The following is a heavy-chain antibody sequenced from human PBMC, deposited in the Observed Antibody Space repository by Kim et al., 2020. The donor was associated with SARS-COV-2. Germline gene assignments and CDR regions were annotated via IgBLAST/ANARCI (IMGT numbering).Heavy chain of an antibody. J-gene: IGHJ4*02. Sequence: KGRFTIPRDNSKTTLYLQMNNLRAEDTAVYYCAKERRKYCSGGSCHLEYWGQGTLVTVSS. CDR3: AKERRKYCSGGSCHLEY. V-gene: IGHV3-33*06. D-gene: IGHD2-15*01.